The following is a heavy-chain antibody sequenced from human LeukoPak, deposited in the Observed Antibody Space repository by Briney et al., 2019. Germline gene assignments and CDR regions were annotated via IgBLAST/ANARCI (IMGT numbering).Heavy chain of an antibody. D-gene: IGHD3-16*01. V-gene: IGHV3-23*01. CDR3: ARASWVSSTDAVR. Sequence: PGGSLRLSCAASGLSFSTFAMSWVRQGPARGLEWFSSIRGNGETSYADSVKGRFTLSSDSSRNTVYLQLNNLRVEDTAIYYCARASWVSSTDAVRWGQGTLVTVSS. J-gene: IGHJ4*02. CDR2: IRGNGET. CDR1: GLSFSTFA.